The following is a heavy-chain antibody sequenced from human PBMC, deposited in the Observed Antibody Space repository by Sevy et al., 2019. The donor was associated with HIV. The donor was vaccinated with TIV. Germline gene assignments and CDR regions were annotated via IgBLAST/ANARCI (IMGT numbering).Heavy chain of an antibody. CDR1: GFSFIDYG. J-gene: IGHJ4*02. D-gene: IGHD5-12*01. CDR3: ARATRDGYNPCPFGY. Sequence: ASVKVSCKCSGFSFIDYGFSWVRQAPGQGLEWMAWISVYNGNTNYAQKFQGRVAVTVDSTTKTAYMELKSLRSDDTAVYYCARATRDGYNPCPFGYWGQGTLVTVSS. V-gene: IGHV1-18*01. CDR2: ISVYNGNT.